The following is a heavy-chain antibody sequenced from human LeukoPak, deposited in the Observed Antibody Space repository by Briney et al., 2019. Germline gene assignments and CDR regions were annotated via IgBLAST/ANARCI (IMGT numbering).Heavy chain of an antibody. CDR3: AITPMVRGVTPYYFDY. CDR1: GYTFTSYA. J-gene: IGHJ4*02. CDR2: INAGNGNT. Sequence: GASVKVSCNASGYTFTSYAMHWVRQAPGQRLEWMGWINAGNGNTKYSQKFQGRVTITRDTSASTAYMELSSLRSEDTAVYYCAITPMVRGVTPYYFDYWGQGTLVTVSS. V-gene: IGHV1-3*01. D-gene: IGHD3-10*01.